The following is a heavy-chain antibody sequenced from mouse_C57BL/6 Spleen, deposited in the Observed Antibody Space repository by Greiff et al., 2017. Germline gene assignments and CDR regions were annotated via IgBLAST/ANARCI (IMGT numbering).Heavy chain of an antibody. Sequence: DVKLVESGGGLVQPKGSLKLSCAASGFSFNTYAMNWVRQAPGKGLEWVARIRSKSNNYATYYADSVKDRFPISRDDSESMLYLQMNNLKTEDTAMYYCVRDYSNYGFAYWGQGTLVTVSA. CDR2: IRSKSNNYAT. CDR3: VRDYSNYGFAY. D-gene: IGHD2-5*01. CDR1: GFSFNTYA. J-gene: IGHJ3*01. V-gene: IGHV10-1*01.